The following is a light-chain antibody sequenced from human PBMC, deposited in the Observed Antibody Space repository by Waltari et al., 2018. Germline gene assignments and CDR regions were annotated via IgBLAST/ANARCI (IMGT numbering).Light chain of an antibody. CDR2: VNSDGSH. V-gene: IGLV4-69*01. CDR3: QTGGHGTWV. CDR1: SGHSTNI. Sequence: QLVLTQSPSASASLGASVKLTCTLSSGHSTNIIAWLQQQPEKGPRYLMNVNSDGSHNKGGGIPARFSCSSSGAERYLTISSLQSEDEADYYCQTGGHGTWVFGGVTRLTVL. J-gene: IGLJ3*02.